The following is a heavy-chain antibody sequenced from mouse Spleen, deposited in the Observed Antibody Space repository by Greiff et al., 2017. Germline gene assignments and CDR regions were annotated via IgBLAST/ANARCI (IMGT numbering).Heavy chain of an antibody. D-gene: IGHD2-4*01. CDR3: ARDDYDRGFAY. CDR2: INPSTGGT. Sequence: VQLQQSGPELVKPGASVKISCKASGYSFTGYYMNWVKQSPEKSLEWIGEINPSTGGTTYNQKFKAKATLTVDQSSSTAYMQLNSLTSEDSAVYYCARDDYDRGFAYWGQGTLVTVSA. J-gene: IGHJ3*01. CDR1: GYSFTGYY. V-gene: IGHV1-42*01.